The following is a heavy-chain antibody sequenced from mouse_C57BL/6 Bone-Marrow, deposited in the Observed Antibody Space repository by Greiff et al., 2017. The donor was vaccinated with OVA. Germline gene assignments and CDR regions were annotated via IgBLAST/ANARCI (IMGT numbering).Heavy chain of an antibody. V-gene: IGHV1-85*01. CDR1: GYTFTSYD. D-gene: IGHD1-1*01. CDR3: ASKDYGSSYGYFDY. Sequence: VQLVESGPELVKPGASVKLSCKASGYTFTSYDINWVKQRPGQGLEWIGWIYPRDGSTKYNEKFKGKATLTVDTSSSTAYMELHSLTSEDSAVYFCASKDYGSSYGYFDYWGQGTTLTVSS. J-gene: IGHJ2*01. CDR2: IYPRDGST.